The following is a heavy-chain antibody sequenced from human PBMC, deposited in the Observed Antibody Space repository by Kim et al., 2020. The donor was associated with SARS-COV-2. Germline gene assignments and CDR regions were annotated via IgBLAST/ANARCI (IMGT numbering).Heavy chain of an antibody. D-gene: IGHD3-3*01. CDR3: ARAYIMYDFWSGYPTSFDY. V-gene: IGHV5-51*01. CDR1: GYSFTSYW. Sequence: GESLKISCKGSGYSFTSYWIGWVRQMPGKGLEWMGIIYPGDSDTRYSPSFQGQVTISADKSISTAYLQWSSLKASDTAMYYCARAYIMYDFWSGYPTSFDYWGQGTLVTVSS. J-gene: IGHJ4*02. CDR2: IYPGDSDT.